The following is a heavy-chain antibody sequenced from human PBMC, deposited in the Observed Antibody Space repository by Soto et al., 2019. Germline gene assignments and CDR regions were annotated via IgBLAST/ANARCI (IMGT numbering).Heavy chain of an antibody. V-gene: IGHV3-30*18. CDR3: AKPAGRDGYNLDAFDI. Sequence: QVQLVESGGGVVQPGRSLRLSCAASGFTFSSYGMHWVRQAPGTGLEWVAVISYDGSNKYYADSVKGRFTISRDNSKNTLYLQMNSLRAEDTAVYYCAKPAGRDGYNLDAFDIWGQGTMVTVSS. D-gene: IGHD5-12*01. J-gene: IGHJ3*02. CDR2: ISYDGSNK. CDR1: GFTFSSYG.